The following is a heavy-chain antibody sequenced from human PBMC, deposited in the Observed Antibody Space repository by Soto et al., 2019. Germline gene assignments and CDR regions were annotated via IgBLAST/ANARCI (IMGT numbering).Heavy chain of an antibody. Sequence: EVQLVESGGGLVQPGGSLRLSCAASGFTLSSYSMNWVRQAPGKGLEWVSFITSSSSTIYYADSVKGRFTISRDNAKNPLYLQMNSLRDEDTAVYYCARDSKTWSGYPIDSWGQGTLVTVSS. CDR1: GFTLSSYS. V-gene: IGHV3-48*02. D-gene: IGHD3-3*01. CDR3: ARDSKTWSGYPIDS. J-gene: IGHJ4*02. CDR2: ITSSSSTI.